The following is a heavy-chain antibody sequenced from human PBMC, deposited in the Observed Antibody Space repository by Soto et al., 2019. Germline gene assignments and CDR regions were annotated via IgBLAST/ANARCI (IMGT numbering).Heavy chain of an antibody. J-gene: IGHJ4*02. CDR3: ARDLGGWPDY. CDR2: INAGNGNT. V-gene: IGHV1-3*01. D-gene: IGHD2-15*01. Sequence: QVQLVQSGAEVKKPGASVKVSCKASGYTFTSYAMHWVRQAPGQRLEWMGWINAGNGNTKYSQKFQGRVTITRDTSARAAYMELSSLRSDDTAVYYCARDLGGWPDYWGQGTLVTVSS. CDR1: GYTFTSYA.